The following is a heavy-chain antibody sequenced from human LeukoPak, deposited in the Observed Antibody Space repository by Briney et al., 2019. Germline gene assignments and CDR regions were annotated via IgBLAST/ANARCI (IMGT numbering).Heavy chain of an antibody. Sequence: SETLSLTCTVSGYSISSGYYWGWIRQPPGKGLEWIGSFYHSGTTYYNPPLKSRVTISVDTSKNQFSLKLSSVTAADTAVYYCARDRIPPSYDYWGQGTLVTVSS. D-gene: IGHD2-21*01. CDR2: FYHSGTT. V-gene: IGHV4-38-2*02. CDR3: ARDRIPPSYDY. J-gene: IGHJ4*02. CDR1: GYSISSGYY.